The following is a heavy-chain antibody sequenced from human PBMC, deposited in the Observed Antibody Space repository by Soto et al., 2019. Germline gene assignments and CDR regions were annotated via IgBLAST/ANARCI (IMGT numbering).Heavy chain of an antibody. CDR2: IIPISGTA. J-gene: IGHJ6*02. CDR1: GGTFSSYA. D-gene: IGHD2-2*01. Sequence: QVQLVQSGAEVKKPGSSVKVSCKASGGTFSSYAISWVRQAPGQGLEWMGGIIPISGTANDAQKFQGRVTITADKSTSTAYMELSSLRSEDTAVYYCARSQGSSTSLEIYYYYYYGMDVWGQGTTVTVSS. CDR3: ARSQGSSTSLEIYYYYYYGMDV. V-gene: IGHV1-69*06.